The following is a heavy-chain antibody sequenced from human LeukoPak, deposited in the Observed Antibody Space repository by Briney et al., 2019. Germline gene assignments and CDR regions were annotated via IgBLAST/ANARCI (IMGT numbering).Heavy chain of an antibody. D-gene: IGHD3-22*01. CDR2: INPNSGGT. Sequence: ASVKVSCKASGYTFTGYYMHWVRQAPGQGLEWMGWINPNSGGTNYAQKFQGRVTMTRDTSISTAYMELSRLRSDDTAVYYCARDTMITEHRFNYYYYMDVWGKGTTVTVSS. J-gene: IGHJ6*03. V-gene: IGHV1-2*02. CDR3: ARDTMITEHRFNYYYYMDV. CDR1: GYTFTGYY.